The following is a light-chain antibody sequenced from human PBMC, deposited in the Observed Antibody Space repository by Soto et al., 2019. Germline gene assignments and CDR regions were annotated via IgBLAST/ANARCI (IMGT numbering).Light chain of an antibody. J-gene: IGKJ1*01. CDR1: QXXXXY. Sequence: IQMTQSPSSLSASVGDRVSITCRASQXXXXYLSWYKQEPGKAPKSLIYGASNLHSGVPSRFSGSGSGXDFXLTISSLXPEDFATYYCQQTSNIPWTFGQGTKVEIK. CDR2: GAS. V-gene: IGKV1-39*01. CDR3: QQTSNIPWT.